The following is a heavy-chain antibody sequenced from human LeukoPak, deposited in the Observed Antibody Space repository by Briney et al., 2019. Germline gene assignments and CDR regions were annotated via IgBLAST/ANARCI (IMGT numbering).Heavy chain of an antibody. CDR2: INPKSGAT. J-gene: IGHJ6*02. CDR1: GYTFTGYY. V-gene: IGHV1-2*02. CDR3: AKGATEGYYYYYGLDV. Sequence: ASVRVSFTASGYTFTGYYMHWVRQAPGQGLEWMGWINPKSGATTYAQKFQDRVTLTRDTSINTAYMDLSGLTSDDTAVFYCAKGATEGYYYYYGLDVWGQGTTVTVSS.